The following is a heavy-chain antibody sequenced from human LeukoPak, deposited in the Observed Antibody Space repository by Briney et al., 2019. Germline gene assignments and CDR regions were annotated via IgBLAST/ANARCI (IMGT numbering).Heavy chain of an antibody. J-gene: IGHJ4*02. D-gene: IGHD2-2*01. CDR2: VSYSGST. CDR1: GGSISPYY. V-gene: IGHV4-59*01. CDR3: ARARSKWYHDY. Sequence: SETLSLTCTVSGGSISPYYWSWIRQPPGKGLEWVGYVSYSGSTNYNPSLKSRVTISVDTSREQFSLKLSSVTAADTAVYYCARARSKWYHDYWGQGTLVTVSS.